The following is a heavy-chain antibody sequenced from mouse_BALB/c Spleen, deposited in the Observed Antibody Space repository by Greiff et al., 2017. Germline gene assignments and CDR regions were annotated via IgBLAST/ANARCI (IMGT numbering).Heavy chain of an antibody. Sequence: EVHLVESGGGLVQPGGSLKLSCAASGFTFSSYTMSWVRQTPEKRLEWVAYISNGGGSTYYPDTVKGRFTISRDNAKNTLYLQMSSLKSEDTAMYYCARPHYGYDGGLFAYWGQGTLVTVFA. V-gene: IGHV5-12-2*01. CDR2: ISNGGGST. CDR3: ARPHYGYDGGLFAY. D-gene: IGHD2-2*01. CDR1: GFTFSSYT. J-gene: IGHJ3*01.